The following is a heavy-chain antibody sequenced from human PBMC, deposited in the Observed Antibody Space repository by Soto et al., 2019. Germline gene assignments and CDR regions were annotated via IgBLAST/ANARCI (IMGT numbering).Heavy chain of an antibody. CDR2: ISGSDGKT. J-gene: IGHJ4*02. Sequence: AGGSLRLSCAASGFSFSSYALSWVHQAPGKGLEWVSTISGSDGKTFYADSVKGRFSISRDTSQSTLYLQMNSLRADDTAMYYCARWSYLDYWGQGTRVTASS. D-gene: IGHD3-3*01. CDR1: GFSFSSYA. V-gene: IGHV3-23*01. CDR3: ARWSYLDY.